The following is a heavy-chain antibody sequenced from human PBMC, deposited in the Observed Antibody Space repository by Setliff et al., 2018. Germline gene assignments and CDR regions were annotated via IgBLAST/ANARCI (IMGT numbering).Heavy chain of an antibody. J-gene: IGHJ4*02. Sequence: SETLSLTCTVSGGSISSHYWTWIRQPVGKGLEWIGRLYTSGDTNYNPSLKSRVTMSVDTSKTQFSLKLNSMTTADTAVYYCARGGTYRYFDYWGQGALVTVSS. V-gene: IGHV4-4*07. CDR1: GGSISSHY. CDR3: ARGGTYRYFDY. CDR2: LYTSGDT.